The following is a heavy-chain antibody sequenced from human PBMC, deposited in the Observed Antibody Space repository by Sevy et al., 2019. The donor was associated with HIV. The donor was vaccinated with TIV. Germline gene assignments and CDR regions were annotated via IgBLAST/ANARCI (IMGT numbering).Heavy chain of an antibody. CDR1: GGTFSSYA. J-gene: IGHJ4*02. CDR2: IITIFGTA. D-gene: IGHD3-22*01. CDR3: ARKRGGYYYDSSGYYSY. Sequence: ASVKVSCKASGGTFSSYAISWVRQAPGQGLEWMGGIITIFGTANYAQKFQGRVTITADESTSTAYMELSSLRSEDTAVYYCARKRGGYYYDSSGYYSYWGQGTLVTVSS. V-gene: IGHV1-69*13.